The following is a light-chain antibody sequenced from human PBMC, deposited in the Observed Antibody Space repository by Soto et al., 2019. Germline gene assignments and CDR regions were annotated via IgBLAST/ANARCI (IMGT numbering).Light chain of an antibody. CDR1: SSDVGGYNY. CDR3: SSYAGSNNV. CDR2: EVT. V-gene: IGLV2-8*02. Sequence: QSVLTQPPSASRSPGQSVTISCTGTSSDVGGYNYVSWYQQHPGKAPKLMIYEVTKRPSGVPDRFSGSKSGNTASLTVSGLQAEDEADYYCSSYAGSNNVFGTGTKVTVL. J-gene: IGLJ1*01.